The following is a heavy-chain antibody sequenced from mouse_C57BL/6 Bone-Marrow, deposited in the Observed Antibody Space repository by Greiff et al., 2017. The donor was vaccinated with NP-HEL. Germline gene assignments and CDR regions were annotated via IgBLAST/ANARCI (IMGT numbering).Heavy chain of an antibody. V-gene: IGHV1-59*01. CDR3: ARTRGFWDY. Sequence: QVQLQQSGAELVRPGTSVKLSCKASGYTFTSYWMHWVKQRPGQGLEWIGVIDPSDSYTNYNQKFKGKATLTVDTSSSTAYMQLSSLTSEDSAVYYCARTRGFWDYWGQGTTLTVSS. CDR2: IDPSDSYT. CDR1: GYTFTSYW. J-gene: IGHJ2*01.